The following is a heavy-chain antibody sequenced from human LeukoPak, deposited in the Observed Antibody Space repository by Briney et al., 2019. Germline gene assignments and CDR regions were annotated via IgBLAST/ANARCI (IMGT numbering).Heavy chain of an antibody. V-gene: IGHV4-39*07. Sequence: PSETLSLTCTVSGGSISGSSYYCGWIRQPPGKGLEWIGSIYYSGSTNYNPSLKSRVTISVDTSKNQFSLKLSSVTAADTAVYYCARDPYYYDSSGSKGLDYWGQGTLVTVSS. J-gene: IGHJ4*02. CDR2: IYYSGST. D-gene: IGHD3-22*01. CDR1: GGSISGSSYY. CDR3: ARDPYYYDSSGSKGLDY.